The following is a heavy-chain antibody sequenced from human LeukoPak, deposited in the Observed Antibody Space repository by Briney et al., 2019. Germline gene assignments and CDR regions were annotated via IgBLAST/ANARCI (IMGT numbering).Heavy chain of an antibody. D-gene: IGHD2-21*01. CDR3: ARGFLYYFDY. J-gene: IGHJ4*02. CDR2: IYYSGST. CDR1: GGSISSGDYY. V-gene: IGHV4-30-4*01. Sequence: SETLSLTCTVSGGSISSGDYYWSWIRQPPGKGLEWIGCIYYSGSTYYNPSLKSPVTISVDTSKNQFSLKLSSVTAADTAVYYCARGFLYYFDYWGQGTLVTVSS.